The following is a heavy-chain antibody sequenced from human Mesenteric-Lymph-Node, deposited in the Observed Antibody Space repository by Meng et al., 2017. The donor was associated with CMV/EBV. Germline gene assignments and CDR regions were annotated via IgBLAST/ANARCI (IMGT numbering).Heavy chain of an antibody. CDR1: GGTFSSYT. D-gene: IGHD6-13*01. J-gene: IGHJ6*02. Sequence: SVKVSCKASGGTFSSYTISWVRQAPGQGLEWMGRIIPILGIANYAQKFQGRVTITADKSTSTAYMELSSLRSEDTAVYYCARAIAAARFYYYGMDVWGQGTTVTVSS. CDR2: IIPILGIA. CDR3: ARAIAAARFYYYGMDV. V-gene: IGHV1-69*02.